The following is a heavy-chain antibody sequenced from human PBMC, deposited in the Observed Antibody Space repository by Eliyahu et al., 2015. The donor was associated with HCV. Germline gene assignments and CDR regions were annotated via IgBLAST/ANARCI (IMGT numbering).Heavy chain of an antibody. CDR3: AGRRYGAPFDF. CDR1: EDTFNGYW. Sequence: EVQLVQSGPEVXKPGESLKISCQGSEDTFNGYWIAWVRQMPGKGXEYMGVVYPGDSQTIYSSSFEGQVTISVDKSISTAYLHWNNLRASDSASYFCAGRRYGAPFDFWGQGTLITVSS. V-gene: IGHV5-51*01. D-gene: IGHD4/OR15-4a*01. CDR2: VYPGDSQT. J-gene: IGHJ4*02.